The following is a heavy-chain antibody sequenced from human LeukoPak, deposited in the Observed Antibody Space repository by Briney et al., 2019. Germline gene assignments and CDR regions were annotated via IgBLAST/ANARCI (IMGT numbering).Heavy chain of an antibody. D-gene: IGHD6-13*01. J-gene: IGHJ4*02. CDR1: GFTFSSYG. CDR2: ISYDGSNK. Sequence: LPGRSLRLSCAASGFTFSSYGMHWVRQAPGKGLEWVAVISYDGSNKYYADSVKGRFTISRDNSKNTLYLQMNSLRAEDTAVYYCAKDRIYSSSWYYFDYWGQGTLVTVSS. V-gene: IGHV3-30*18. CDR3: AKDRIYSSSWYYFDY.